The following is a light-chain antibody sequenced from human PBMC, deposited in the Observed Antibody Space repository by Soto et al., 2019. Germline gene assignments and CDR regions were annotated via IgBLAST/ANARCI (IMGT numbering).Light chain of an antibody. CDR3: QKYDSVPWS. CDR1: QGLGYN. J-gene: IGKJ1*01. CDR2: TAS. V-gene: IGKV1-27*01. Sequence: DIQMTQSPTSLSASVGDRVTITCRASQGLGYNLAWYQQKPGKVPKVLIYTASTLHSGVPSRFSGSGSGTEFTLTINSLQPEDVATYVCQKYDSVPWSFGQGTRVEI.